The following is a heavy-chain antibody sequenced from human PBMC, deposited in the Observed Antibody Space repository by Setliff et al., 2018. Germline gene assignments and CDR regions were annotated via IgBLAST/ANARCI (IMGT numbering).Heavy chain of an antibody. D-gene: IGHD2-15*01. J-gene: IGHJ4*01. CDR3: GAGLHPDYPDF. V-gene: IGHV3-7*01. Sequence: GESLKISCAASGFTFTNYWINWVRQAPGKGLEWVANIKQDESEKHYVGSVKGRFTISRDNAKNSLYLLMKSVRVDDSAMYYCGAGLHPDYPDFWGHGTLVTVSS. CDR1: GFTFTNYW. CDR2: IKQDESEK.